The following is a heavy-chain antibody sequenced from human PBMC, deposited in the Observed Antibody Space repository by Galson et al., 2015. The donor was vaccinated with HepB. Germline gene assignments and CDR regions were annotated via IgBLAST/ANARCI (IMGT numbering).Heavy chain of an antibody. D-gene: IGHD3-10*01. CDR3: ARRISLVRGIITKPDYYYGMDV. J-gene: IGHJ6*02. CDR1: GFTFSSYW. Sequence: LRLSCAASGFTFSSYWMNWVRQAPGKGLEWVAHINQDGSSKYYVDSVKGRFSISRDNAKDSVYLQLDSLRAEDTAVYYCARRISLVRGIITKPDYYYGMDVWGQGTTVTVSS. CDR2: INQDGSSK. V-gene: IGHV3-7*03.